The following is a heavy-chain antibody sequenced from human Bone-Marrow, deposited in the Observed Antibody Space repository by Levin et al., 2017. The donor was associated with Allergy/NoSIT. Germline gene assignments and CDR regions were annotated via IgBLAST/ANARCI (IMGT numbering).Heavy chain of an antibody. D-gene: IGHD6-13*01. CDR2: IYYSGST. V-gene: IGHV4-59*01. CDR3: ARSEYSSSWYPWDYYYGMDG. Sequence: SQTLSLTCTVSGGSISSYYWSWIRQPPGKGLEWIGYIYYSGSTNYNPSLKSRVTISVDTSKNQFSLKLSSVTAADTAVYYCARSEYSSSWYPWDYYYGMDGWGQGTTVTVSS. J-gene: IGHJ6*02. CDR1: GGSISSYY.